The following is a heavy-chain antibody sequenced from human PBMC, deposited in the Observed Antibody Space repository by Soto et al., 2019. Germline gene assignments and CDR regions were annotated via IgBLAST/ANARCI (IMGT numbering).Heavy chain of an antibody. Sequence: VASVKVSCKASGFTFSNYGLNWVRQAPGQGLEWMGWVSANNGHTNYAQNLQGRVSMTTDTSTSTAYMELRGLTFDDTAVYYCARDIESVTAKHFFYYCAMDVWGQGTTVTVSS. D-gene: IGHD2-8*01. CDR2: VSANNGHT. V-gene: IGHV1-18*01. CDR1: GFTFSNYG. CDR3: ARDIESVTAKHFFYYCAMDV. J-gene: IGHJ6*02.